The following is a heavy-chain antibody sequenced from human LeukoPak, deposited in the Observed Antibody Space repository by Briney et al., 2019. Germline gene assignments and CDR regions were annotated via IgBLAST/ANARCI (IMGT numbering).Heavy chain of an antibody. Sequence: PGGSLRLSCAASGLTVSSNYMSWVRQAPGKGLEWISVIYSGGSTYYADSVKGRFTNSRDNSKNTLYLQMNSLRAEDTAVYYCTRDRGLRPYGAYWGQGTLVTVSS. D-gene: IGHD3-10*01. CDR1: GLTVSSNY. CDR3: TRDRGLRPYGAY. CDR2: IYSGGST. J-gene: IGHJ4*02. V-gene: IGHV3-66*01.